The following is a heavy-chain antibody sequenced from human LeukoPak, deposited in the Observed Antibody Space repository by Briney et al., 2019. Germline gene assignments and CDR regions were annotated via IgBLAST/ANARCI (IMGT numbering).Heavy chain of an antibody. J-gene: IGHJ4*02. CDR3: ARVQGGYFDY. V-gene: IGHV4-59*01. Sequence: SETLSLTCTVSGGSISSYYWSWICQPPGKGLEWIGYVWSSGSTNYNPSLKSRVTISIDTSKNQFSLRLSSVTAADTAVYFCARVQGGYFDYWGQGTLVTVSS. CDR2: VWSSGST. D-gene: IGHD1-26*01. CDR1: GGSISSYY.